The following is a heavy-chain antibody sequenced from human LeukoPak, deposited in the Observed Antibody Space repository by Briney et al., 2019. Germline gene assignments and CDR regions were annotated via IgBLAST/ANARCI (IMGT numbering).Heavy chain of an antibody. CDR3: AKSVGSWDYGYFDY. D-gene: IGHD4/OR15-4a*01. V-gene: IGHV3-23*01. J-gene: IGHJ4*02. CDR1: GFTFSSCA. CDR2: ISGSGGST. Sequence: GGSLRLSCAASGFTFSSCAMSWVRQAPGKGLEWVSAISGSGGSTYYADSVKGRFTISRDNSKNTLYLQMNSLRAEDTAVYYCAKSVGSWDYGYFDYWGQGTLVTVSS.